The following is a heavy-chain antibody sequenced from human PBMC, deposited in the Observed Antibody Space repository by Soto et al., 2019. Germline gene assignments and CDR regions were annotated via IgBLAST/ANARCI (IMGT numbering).Heavy chain of an antibody. V-gene: IGHV4-30-4*01. D-gene: IGHD4-17*01. J-gene: IGHJ6*02. Sequence: QVQLQESGPGLVKPSQTLSLTCTVSGGSISSGDYYWSWIRQPPGKGLEWIGYIYYSGSTYYNPSLKSRVTISVDTSKNQFSLKLSSVTAADTAVYYCARVGYGGNSMYYYGMDVWGQGTTVTVSS. CDR3: ARVGYGGNSMYYYGMDV. CDR2: IYYSGST. CDR1: GGSISSGDYY.